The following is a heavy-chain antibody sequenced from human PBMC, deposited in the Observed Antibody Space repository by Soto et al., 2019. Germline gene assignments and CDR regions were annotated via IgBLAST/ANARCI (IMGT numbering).Heavy chain of an antibody. Sequence: SGPTLVNPTQTLTLTCTFSGFSLSTSGVGVGWIRQPPGKALEWLALIYWDDDKRYSPSLKSRLTITKDTSKNQVVLTMTNMDPVDTATYYCAHRVEMATISSDTPLFDYWGQGTLVTVSS. V-gene: IGHV2-5*02. CDR2: IYWDDDK. J-gene: IGHJ4*02. CDR3: AHRVEMATISSDTPLFDY. D-gene: IGHD2-15*01. CDR1: GFSLSTSGVG.